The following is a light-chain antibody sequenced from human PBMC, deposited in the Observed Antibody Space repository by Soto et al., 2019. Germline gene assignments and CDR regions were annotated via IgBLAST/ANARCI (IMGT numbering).Light chain of an antibody. J-gene: IGKJ1*01. CDR1: QSISSW. V-gene: IGKV1-39*01. CDR2: AAS. Sequence: IDMTRAASGRSVALGGSGTITCRASQSISSWLAWYQQKPGKAPKLLIYAASSLQSGVSSRFSGSGSGIHFTHTISSLQPEHFATYYCHQTQTPPPTFAQGTKVDIK. CDR3: HQTQTPPPT.